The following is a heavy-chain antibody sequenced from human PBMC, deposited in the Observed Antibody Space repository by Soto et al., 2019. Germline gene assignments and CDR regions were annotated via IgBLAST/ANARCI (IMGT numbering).Heavy chain of an antibody. V-gene: IGHV3-21*01. CDR2: ISSSSSYI. CDR3: ARVTFIGVSAWFDP. D-gene: IGHD3-16*01. J-gene: IGHJ5*02. Sequence: GGSLRLSCTASGFTFSSYSMNWVRQAPRKGLEWVSSISSSSSYIYYADSVKGRFTISRDNAKNSLYLQMNSLRAEDTVVYYCARVTFIGVSAWFDPWGQGTLVTVSS. CDR1: GFTFSSYS.